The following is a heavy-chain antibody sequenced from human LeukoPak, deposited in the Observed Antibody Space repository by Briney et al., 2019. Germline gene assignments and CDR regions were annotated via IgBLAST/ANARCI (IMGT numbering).Heavy chain of an antibody. Sequence: PSETLSPTCTVSGGSVSNSLNYWGWIRQPPGKGLEWIGNTFYTGSTYSNPTLKSRVTMSVDTSKNQFSPKLSSVTAADTAVYYCARLSKGRYFDYIFDYWGQGTLLTVPS. CDR1: GGSVSNSLNY. D-gene: IGHD3-9*01. V-gene: IGHV4-39*01. CDR2: TFYTGST. J-gene: IGHJ4*02. CDR3: ARLSKGRYFDYIFDY.